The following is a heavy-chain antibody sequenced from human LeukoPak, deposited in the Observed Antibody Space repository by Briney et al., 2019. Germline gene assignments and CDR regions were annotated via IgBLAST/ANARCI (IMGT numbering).Heavy chain of an antibody. CDR2: VNPSTGGT. Sequence: ASVKVSCKASGYTFTGYFIYWVRQAPGQGLEWMGWVNPSTGGTNYAPKFHGRFTMNRNTSITTAYMELSRLTSDDTAMYYCARSWHLLNDAFDIWGQGTMVTVSS. CDR3: ARSWHLLNDAFDI. J-gene: IGHJ3*02. CDR1: GYTFTGYF. D-gene: IGHD1-26*01. V-gene: IGHV1-2*02.